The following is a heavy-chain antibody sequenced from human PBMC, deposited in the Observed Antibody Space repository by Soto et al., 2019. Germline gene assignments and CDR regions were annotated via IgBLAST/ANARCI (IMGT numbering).Heavy chain of an antibody. J-gene: IGHJ4*02. Sequence: GGSLRLSCAASGFTFSSYSMNWVRQAPGKGLEWVSSISSSSSYIYYADSVKGRFTISRGNAKNSLYLQMNSLRAEDTAVYYCARDGSPYYDILTGLFDYWGQGTLVTVSS. CDR3: ARDGSPYYDILTGLFDY. CDR2: ISSSSSYI. CDR1: GFTFSSYS. D-gene: IGHD3-9*01. V-gene: IGHV3-21*01.